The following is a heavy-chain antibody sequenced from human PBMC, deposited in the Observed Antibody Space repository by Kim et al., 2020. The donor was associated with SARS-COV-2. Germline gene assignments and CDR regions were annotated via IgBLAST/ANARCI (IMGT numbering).Heavy chain of an antibody. Sequence: AQKFRGRITMTRDTSTTTVYMELSSLRSEDTAVYYCARFSSSWYWYAFDIWGQGTMVTVSS. V-gene: IGHV1-46*01. CDR3: ARFSSSWYWYAFDI. D-gene: IGHD6-13*01. J-gene: IGHJ3*02.